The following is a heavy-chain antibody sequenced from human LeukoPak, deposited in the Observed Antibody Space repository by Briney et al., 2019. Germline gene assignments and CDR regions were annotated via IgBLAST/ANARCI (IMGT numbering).Heavy chain of an antibody. V-gene: IGHV3-30*02. J-gene: IGHJ4*02. D-gene: IGHD6-19*01. CDR3: ARILDSAWGELGY. Sequence: GGSLRLSCAGSGFSFSSYGMHWVRQAPGKGLEWMAFKGRFTISRDNSKNTLYLQMNSLRAEDTAVYYCARILDSAWGELGYWGQGTLVTVSS. CDR1: GFSFSSYG.